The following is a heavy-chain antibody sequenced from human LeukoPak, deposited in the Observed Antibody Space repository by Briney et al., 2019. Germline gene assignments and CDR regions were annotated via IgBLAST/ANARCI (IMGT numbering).Heavy chain of an antibody. CDR3: VRGGIQVSGIDEIDY. D-gene: IGHD6-19*01. Sequence: GGSLRLSCAASGFTFRSYDMHWVRQVTGKGLEWVSAVGISGDTYYAGSVKGRFTISRENAKNSLYLQMNSLTDGDTAVYYCVRGGIQVSGIDEIDYWGQGTLVTVSS. J-gene: IGHJ4*02. CDR1: GFTFRSYD. V-gene: IGHV3-13*01. CDR2: VGISGDT.